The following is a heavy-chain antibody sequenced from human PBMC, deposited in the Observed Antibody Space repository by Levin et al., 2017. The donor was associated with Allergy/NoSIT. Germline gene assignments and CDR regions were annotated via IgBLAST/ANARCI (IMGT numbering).Heavy chain of an antibody. CDR2: TRDKAHSYTR. Sequence: PGGSLRLSCAASGFTFIDRYMDWVRQAPGKGLEWVGRTRDKAHSYTREYAASVKGRFTISRDDSKNTIYLQMNTLKTEDTAVYYCTRGFARSGDYGFDFWGQGTMVIVSA. CDR3: TRGFARSGDYGFDF. J-gene: IGHJ3*01. D-gene: IGHD2-21*01. CDR1: GFTFIDRY. V-gene: IGHV3-72*01.